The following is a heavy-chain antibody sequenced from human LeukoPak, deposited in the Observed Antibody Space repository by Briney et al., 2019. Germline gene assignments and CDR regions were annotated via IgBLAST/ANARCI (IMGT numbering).Heavy chain of an antibody. D-gene: IGHD6-13*01. CDR3: ARPSAAGPYFDY. CDR1: GFTFSSYS. J-gene: IGHJ4*02. Sequence: PGGSLRLSCAASGFTFSSYSMNWVRQAPGKGLEWVSSISSSSSYIYYADSVKGRFTISRDNAKNSLYLQMNSLRAEDTAVCYCARPSAAGPYFDYWGQGTLVTVSS. V-gene: IGHV3-21*01. CDR2: ISSSSSYI.